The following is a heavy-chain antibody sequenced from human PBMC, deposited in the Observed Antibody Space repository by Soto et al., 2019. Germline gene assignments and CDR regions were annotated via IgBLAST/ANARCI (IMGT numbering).Heavy chain of an antibody. CDR1: GFTFSSYE. D-gene: IGHD2-21*02. Sequence: PGGSLRLSCAACGFTFSSYEMNWVRQAPGKGLEWVSAISGSGGSTYYADSVKGRFTISRDNSKNTLYLQMNSLRAEDTAVYYCAKPRGLEGDCYLMRCYYYGMDVWGQGTTVTVSS. CDR2: ISGSGGST. CDR3: AKPRGLEGDCYLMRCYYYGMDV. J-gene: IGHJ6*02. V-gene: IGHV3-23*01.